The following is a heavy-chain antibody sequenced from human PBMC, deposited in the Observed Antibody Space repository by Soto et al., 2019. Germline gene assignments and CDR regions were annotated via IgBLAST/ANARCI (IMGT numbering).Heavy chain of an antibody. Sequence: XLTSTASGGXISSYYWSWTRQPPGKGLEWIGYIYYSGSTNYNPSLKSRVTISVDTSKNQFSLKLSSVTAADTAVYYCASTTLKGYCSSTSCFGDAFDIWGQGTMVTVSS. CDR3: ASTTLKGYCSSTSCFGDAFDI. CDR2: IYYSGST. J-gene: IGHJ3*02. D-gene: IGHD2-2*01. CDR1: GGXISSYY. V-gene: IGHV4-59*08.